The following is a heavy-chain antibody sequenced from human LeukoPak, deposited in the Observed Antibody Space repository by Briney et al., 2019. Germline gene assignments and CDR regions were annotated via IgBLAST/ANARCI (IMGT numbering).Heavy chain of an antibody. Sequence: GGSLRLSCAASRFSLSSYWMHWVRQAPGKGPVRVSRINAHGSSTNYADSVKGRFTISRDNAKNTVYLQMNSLSAEDTAMYYVTFSSYVEHAAADALDMWGQGTMVTVSS. D-gene: IGHD2-2*01. V-gene: IGHV3-74*01. J-gene: IGHJ3*02. CDR1: RFSLSSYW. CDR3: TFSSYVEHAAADALDM. CDR2: INAHGSST.